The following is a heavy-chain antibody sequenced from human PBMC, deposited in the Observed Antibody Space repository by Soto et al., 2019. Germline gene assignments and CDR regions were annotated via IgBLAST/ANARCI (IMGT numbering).Heavy chain of an antibody. Sequence: PSGTLSLTCTVSGGSVSSGSYYWSWFRQPPGKGLEWIGYIYYSGSTNYNPSLKSRVTISVDTSKNQFSLKLSSVTAADTAVYYCARSPTYYYDSSGYYTDYWGQGTLVTVSS. CDR3: ARSPTYYYDSSGYYTDY. CDR1: GGSVSSGSYY. J-gene: IGHJ4*02. V-gene: IGHV4-61*01. CDR2: IYYSGST. D-gene: IGHD3-22*01.